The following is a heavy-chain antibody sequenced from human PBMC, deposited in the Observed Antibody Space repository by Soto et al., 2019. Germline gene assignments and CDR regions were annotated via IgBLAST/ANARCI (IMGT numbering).Heavy chain of an antibody. CDR2: IRSKAYGGTT. J-gene: IGHJ5*02. V-gene: IGHV3-49*05. Sequence: NPGGSLRLSCTASGFTFGDYAMSWFRQAPGKGLEWVSFIRSKAYGGTTEYAASVKGRFTISRDDSKSIAYLQMNSLKTEDTAVYYCTRDNERFLGWFDPCGQGTLVTVSS. D-gene: IGHD2-21*01. CDR3: TRDNERFLGWFDP. CDR1: GFTFGDYA.